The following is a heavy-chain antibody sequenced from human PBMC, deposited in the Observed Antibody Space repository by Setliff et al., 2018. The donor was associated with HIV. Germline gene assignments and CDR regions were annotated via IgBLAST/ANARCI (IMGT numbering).Heavy chain of an antibody. J-gene: IGHJ4*02. CDR3: ARDRRDDYYLTAYFDS. D-gene: IGHD1-26*01. V-gene: IGHV4-61*08. Sequence: SETLSLTCTVSGASISSGGFYWSWIRQPPGKGLEWIGYIYYSGSTNYNPSLKSRVTISVDTSKNQFSLKLTSVTATDTAVYYCARDRRDDYYLTAYFDSLGQGTLVTVSS. CDR1: GASISSGGFY. CDR2: IYYSGST.